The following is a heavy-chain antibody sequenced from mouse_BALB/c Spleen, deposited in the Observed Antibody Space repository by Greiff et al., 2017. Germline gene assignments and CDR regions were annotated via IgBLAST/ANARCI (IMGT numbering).Heavy chain of an antibody. D-gene: IGHD2-3*01. V-gene: IGHV5-6-5*01. CDR3: ARGDGYYWFAY. J-gene: IGHJ3*01. CDR2: ISSGGST. CDR1: GFTFSSYA. Sequence: EVKLVESGGGLVKPGGSLKLSCAASGFTFSSYAMSWVRQTPEKRLEWVASISSGGSTYYPDSVKGRFTISRDNARNILYLQMSSLRSEDTAMYYCARGDGYYWFAYWGQGTLVTVSA.